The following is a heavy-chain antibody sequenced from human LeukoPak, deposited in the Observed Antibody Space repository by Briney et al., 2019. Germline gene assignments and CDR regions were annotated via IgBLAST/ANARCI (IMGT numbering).Heavy chain of an antibody. J-gene: IGHJ3*01. CDR3: ARLLDNDFSGDPDTFDV. D-gene: IGHD2-15*01. V-gene: IGHV4-59*07. CDR1: GGSLSGHY. Sequence: SYTLSLTCTVSGGSLSGHYWSWIRQPPGKRLEWIGYVSYTGRTKYNPSLQSRVTISIDTSKSQFSLKLTSVTSADTAVYSCARLLDNDFSGDPDTFDVWGQGTTVIVSS. CDR2: VSYTGRT.